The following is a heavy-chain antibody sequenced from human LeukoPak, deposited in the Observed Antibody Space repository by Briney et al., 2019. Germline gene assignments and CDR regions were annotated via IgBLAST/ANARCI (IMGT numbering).Heavy chain of an antibody. CDR3: ARGGDYGDYVFDY. J-gene: IGHJ4*02. D-gene: IGHD4-17*01. V-gene: IGHV4-61*01. CDR2: IYYSGST. CDR1: GGSISSSNYY. Sequence: SETLSLTCTVSGGSISSSNYYWSWIRQPPGKGLEWIGYIYYSGSTNYNPSLKSRVTISVDTSKNQFSLKLSSVTAADTAVYSCARGGDYGDYVFDYWGQGTLVTVSS.